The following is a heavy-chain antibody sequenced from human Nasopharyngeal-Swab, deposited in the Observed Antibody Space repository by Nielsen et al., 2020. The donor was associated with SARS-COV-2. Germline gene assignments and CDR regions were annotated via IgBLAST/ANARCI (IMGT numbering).Heavy chain of an antibody. CDR3: ARDREYFQH. V-gene: IGHV4-31*02. J-gene: IGHJ1*01. CDR2: IYYSGST. Sequence: WRRQPPGKGLEWIGYIYYSGSTYYNPSLKSRVTISVDTSKNQFSLKLSSVTAADTAVYYCARDREYFQHWGQGTLVTVSS.